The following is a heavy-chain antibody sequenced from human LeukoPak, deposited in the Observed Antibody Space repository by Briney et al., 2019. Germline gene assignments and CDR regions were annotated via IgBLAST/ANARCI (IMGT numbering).Heavy chain of an antibody. J-gene: IGHJ6*03. CDR2: IIPIFGTA. D-gene: IGHD6-6*01. Sequence: GASVKVSCKASGGTFSSYAISWVRQAPGQGLEWMGGIIPIFGTANYAQKFQGRVTITADESTSTAYMELSSLRSEDPAIYYCARTNSPGQLRSMDVWGKGTTVTVSS. CDR3: ARTNSPGQLRSMDV. CDR1: GGTFSSYA. V-gene: IGHV1-69*13.